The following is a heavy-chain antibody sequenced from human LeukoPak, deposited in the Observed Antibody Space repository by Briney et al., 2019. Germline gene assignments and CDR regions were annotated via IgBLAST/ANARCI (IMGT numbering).Heavy chain of an antibody. V-gene: IGHV1-69*05. J-gene: IGHJ4*02. CDR3: ARGHYDFWSGDPKIPFDY. D-gene: IGHD3-3*01. CDR2: IIPIFGTA. Sequence: SVKVSCKASGGTFSSYAISWVRRAPGQGLEWMGGIIPIFGTANYAQKFQGRVTITTDESTSTAYMELSSLRSEDTAVYYCARGHYDFWSGDPKIPFDYWGQGTLVTVSS. CDR1: GGTFSSYA.